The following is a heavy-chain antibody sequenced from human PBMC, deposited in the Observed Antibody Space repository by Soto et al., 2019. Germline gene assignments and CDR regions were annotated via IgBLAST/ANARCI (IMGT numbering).Heavy chain of an antibody. D-gene: IGHD1-26*01. Sequence: QVQLQESGPGLVKPSGTLSLTWAVSGGSISSSNWWGWGREPPGKGMEWIGEIYPSGSTNGNPPLKSSVTISVDKSKNQFSLKLSSVIAADTAVYYCARVGGSYYYGMDVWGQGTTVTVSS. J-gene: IGHJ6*02. CDR3: ARVGGSYYYGMDV. CDR1: GGSISSSNW. CDR2: IYPSGST. V-gene: IGHV4-4*02.